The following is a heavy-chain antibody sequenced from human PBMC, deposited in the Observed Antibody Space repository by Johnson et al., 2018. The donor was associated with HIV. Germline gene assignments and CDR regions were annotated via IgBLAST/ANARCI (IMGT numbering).Heavy chain of an antibody. CDR2: LYRGGST. V-gene: IGHV3-53*01. CDR1: GFTVSSNY. CDR3: ASHQTAGLRLGDLSSYDAFDI. J-gene: IGHJ3*02. Sequence: VQLVESGGGVVQPGGSLRLSCAASGFTVSSNYMSWVRQAPGKGLEWVSVLYRGGSTYYADPVKGRFTLSSDNSKNTLYLQMNSLRAEDTAVYYCASHQTAGLRLGDLSSYDAFDIWGQGTMVTVSS. D-gene: IGHD3-16*02.